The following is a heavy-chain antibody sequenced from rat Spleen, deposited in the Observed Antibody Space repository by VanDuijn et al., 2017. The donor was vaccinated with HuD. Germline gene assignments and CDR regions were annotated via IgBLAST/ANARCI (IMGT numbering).Heavy chain of an antibody. Sequence: EVQLVESGEDLVQPGRSLKLSCVASGFTFSDYYMAWVRQTPKKGLEWVASIGYEGSSIHYGDSVKGRFTISRDDAKSTLYLQMNSLRSEDTATYYCARGPPFDYWGQGVMVSVSS. CDR2: IGYEGSSI. CDR3: ARGPPFDY. CDR1: GFTFSDYY. D-gene: IGHD3-1*01. J-gene: IGHJ2*01. V-gene: IGHV5-22*01.